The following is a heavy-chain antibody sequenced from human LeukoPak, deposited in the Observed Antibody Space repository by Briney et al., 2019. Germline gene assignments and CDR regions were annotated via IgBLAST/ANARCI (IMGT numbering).Heavy chain of an antibody. CDR1: GFTFSNNW. J-gene: IGHJ4*02. CDR2: INHDGIHT. D-gene: IGHD2/OR15-2a*01. Sequence: GGSLRLSCVASGFTFSNNWMAWVRQASGKGPELVAHINHDGIHTGYVDSVKGRFTISRDNSKNSLYLQLNSLRAEDTAMYYCAKYLSQAFDYWGQGSLITVSS. CDR3: AKYLSQAFDY. V-gene: IGHV3-7*01.